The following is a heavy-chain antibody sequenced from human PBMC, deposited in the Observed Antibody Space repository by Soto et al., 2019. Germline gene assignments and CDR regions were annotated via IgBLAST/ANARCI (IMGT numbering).Heavy chain of an antibody. CDR2: IRSKPCGNAT. Sequence: APFRSNVGTSVLTWVRQAAGKGQEWVGHIRSKPCGNATAYAASVRGRFTISRDDSKNTAYLQMNSLNTDDTVVYFVSWY. CDR3: SWY. CDR1: RSNVGTSV. V-gene: IGHV3-73*01. J-gene: IGHJ2*01. D-gene: IGHD2-21*01.